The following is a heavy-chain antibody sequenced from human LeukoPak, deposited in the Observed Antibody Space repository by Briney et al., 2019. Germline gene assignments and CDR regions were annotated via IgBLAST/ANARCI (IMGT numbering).Heavy chain of an antibody. D-gene: IGHD3-22*01. CDR3: ARDRQYYYDSSGYYASAFDI. CDR2: INPSGGST. Sequence: ASVKVSCKASGYTFTSYYMHWVRQAPGQGLEWMGIINPSGGSTSYAQKFQGRVTMTRDTSTSTVYMELSSLRSEDTAVYYCARDRQYYYDSSGYYASAFDIWGQGTVVTVSS. J-gene: IGHJ3*02. V-gene: IGHV1-46*01. CDR1: GYTFTSYY.